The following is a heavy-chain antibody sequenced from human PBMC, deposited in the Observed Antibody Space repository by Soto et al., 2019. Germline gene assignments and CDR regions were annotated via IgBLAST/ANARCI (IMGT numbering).Heavy chain of an antibody. D-gene: IGHD2-2*01. CDR3: ARKHCSSTSCYGTFDY. CDR1: GGSISSGGYY. CDR2: IYYSGST. Sequence: QVQLQESGPGLVKPSQTLSLTCTVSGGSISSGGYYWSRIRQHPGKGLEWIGYIYYSGSTYYNPSLKSRVTISVDTSKNQFSLKLSSVTAADTAVYYCARKHCSSTSCYGTFDYWGQGTLVTVSS. V-gene: IGHV4-31*03. J-gene: IGHJ4*02.